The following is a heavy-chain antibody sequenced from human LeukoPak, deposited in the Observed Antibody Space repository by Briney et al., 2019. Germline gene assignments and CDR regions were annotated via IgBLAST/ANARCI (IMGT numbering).Heavy chain of an antibody. V-gene: IGHV3-48*01. J-gene: IGHJ4*02. Sequence: GSLRLSCAASGFTFSSYSMNWVRQAPGKGLEWVSYISSSSTIYYADSVKGRFTISRDNAKNSLYLQMNSLRAEDTAVYYCARSIAARPFDYWGQGTLVTVSS. D-gene: IGHD6-6*01. CDR3: ARSIAARPFDY. CDR2: ISSSSTI. CDR1: GFTFSSYS.